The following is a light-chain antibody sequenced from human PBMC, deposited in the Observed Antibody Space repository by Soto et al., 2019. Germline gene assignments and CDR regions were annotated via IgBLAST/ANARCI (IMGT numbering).Light chain of an antibody. CDR3: QQYDNLLGFT. J-gene: IGKJ3*01. CDR1: QDISNY. Sequence: DIQMTQSPSSLSASVGDRVTITCQASQDISNYLNWYQQKPGKAPKLLIYDASNLETGVPSRFSGSGSWTDFTFTISSLQPEDIATYYCQQYDNLLGFTFGPGTKVDIK. CDR2: DAS. V-gene: IGKV1-33*01.